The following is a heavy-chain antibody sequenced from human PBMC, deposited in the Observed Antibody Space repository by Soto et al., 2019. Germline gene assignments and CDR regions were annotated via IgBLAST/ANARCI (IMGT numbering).Heavy chain of an antibody. CDR3: ARSFYDLSTATGGHWFDP. V-gene: IGHV4-31*03. Sequence: SEALSLPCTVSGGSINTSGYYWNWVLHIPGKCLEWIGYIFYSGTTYYNPSLESRLTMSLDKSKNHFSLRLSSVTAADTAYYYCARSFYDLSTATGGHWFDPWGHGTLVTSPQ. D-gene: IGHD3-9*01. J-gene: IGHJ5*02. CDR1: GGSINTSGYY. CDR2: IFYSGTT.